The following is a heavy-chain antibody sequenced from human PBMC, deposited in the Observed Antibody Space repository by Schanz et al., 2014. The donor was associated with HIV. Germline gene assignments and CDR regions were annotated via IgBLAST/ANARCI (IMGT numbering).Heavy chain of an antibody. CDR2: ISGTGGST. J-gene: IGHJ4*02. CDR3: AKGQRGIVRGDIDY. Sequence: VQLVESGGGVVQPGRSLRLSCAASGFTFSTCGMHWVRQAPGKGLEWVSFISGTGGSTYYTDSVKGRFTISRDNSKNTVYLQMNSLRAEDTAVYYCAKGQRGIVRGDIDYWGQGTLVTVSS. CDR1: GFTFSTCG. D-gene: IGHD3-10*01. V-gene: IGHV3-23*04.